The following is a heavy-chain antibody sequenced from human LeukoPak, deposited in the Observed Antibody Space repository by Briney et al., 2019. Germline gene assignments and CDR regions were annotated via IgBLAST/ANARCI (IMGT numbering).Heavy chain of an antibody. D-gene: IGHD1-1*01. J-gene: IGHJ4*02. Sequence: GGSLRLSCAASGFTVSNNFMNWVRQAPGKGLEWVSLIYSGGSTYYADSVKGRFTVSRDNAKNSLYLQMNRLRAEDTAVYYCARRASGTFDYWGQGTLVTVSS. CDR2: IYSGGST. CDR1: GFTVSNNF. CDR3: ARRASGTFDY. V-gene: IGHV3-53*01.